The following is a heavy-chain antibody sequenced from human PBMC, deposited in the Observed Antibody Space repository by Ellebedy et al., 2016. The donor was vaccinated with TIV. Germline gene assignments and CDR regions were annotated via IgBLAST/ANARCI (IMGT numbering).Heavy chain of an antibody. CDR1: GFTFSSYA. J-gene: IGHJ4*02. CDR2: ISYDGSNK. D-gene: IGHD6-6*01. Sequence: GESLKISCAASGFTFSSYAMHWVRQAPGKGLEWVAVISYDGSNKYYADSVKGRFTISRDNSKNTLYLQMNSLRAEDTAVYYCAVRSLDYWGQGTLVTVSS. V-gene: IGHV3-30*04. CDR3: AVRSLDY.